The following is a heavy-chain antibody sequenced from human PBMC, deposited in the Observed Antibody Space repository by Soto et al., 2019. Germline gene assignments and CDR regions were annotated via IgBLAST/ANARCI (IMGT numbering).Heavy chain of an antibody. CDR3: ADGVYRRSLPGAHGMDV. CDR2: FYYSGIT. CDR1: GGPINKNYYY. J-gene: IGHJ6*04. D-gene: IGHD6-13*01. V-gene: IGHV4-39*01. Sequence: QLQLQQSGPGLVEPSETLSLTCTVSGGPINKNYYYWGWIRQPPGKGLERIGSFYYSGITDYSPSLRSRVTIFVDTSNNQLSLNLSCGTAADTAVYYCADGVYRRSLPGAHGMDVWGKGTTVIVSS.